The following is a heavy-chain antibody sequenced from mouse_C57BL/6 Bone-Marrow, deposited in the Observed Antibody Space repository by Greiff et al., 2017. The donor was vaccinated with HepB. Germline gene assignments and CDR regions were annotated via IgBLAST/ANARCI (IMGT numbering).Heavy chain of an antibody. CDR1: GYTFTSYW. D-gene: IGHD4-1*01. CDR2: IDPSDSYT. CDR3: AKLGLVAY. V-gene: IGHV1-50*01. Sequence: QVQLQQPGAELVKPGASVKLSCKASGYTFTSYWMQWVKQRPGQGLEWIGEIDPSDSYTNYNQKFKGKATLTVDTSSSTAYMQLSSLTSEDSAVYYCAKLGLVAYWGQGTLVTVSA. J-gene: IGHJ3*01.